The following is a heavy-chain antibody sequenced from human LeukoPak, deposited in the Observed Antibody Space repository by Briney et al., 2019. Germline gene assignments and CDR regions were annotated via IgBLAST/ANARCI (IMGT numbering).Heavy chain of an antibody. J-gene: IGHJ4*02. CDR1: GGSISSGDYY. CDR2: IYYSGST. CDR3: AREVSRWPYYFDY. Sequence: PSETLSLTCTVSGGSISSGDYYWSWIRQPPGKGLEWIGYIYYSGSTYYNPSLKSRVTISVDTSKNQFSLKRSSVTAADTAVYYCAREVSRWPYYFDYWGQGTLVTVSS. V-gene: IGHV4-30-4*01. D-gene: IGHD4-23*01.